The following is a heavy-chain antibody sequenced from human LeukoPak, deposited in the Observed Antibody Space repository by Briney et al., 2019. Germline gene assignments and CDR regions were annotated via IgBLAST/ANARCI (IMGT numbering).Heavy chain of an antibody. V-gene: IGHV3-15*01. CDR3: ATQAAGYNSYFDY. J-gene: IGHJ4*02. CDR1: GFTLNNAW. D-gene: IGHD5-24*01. CDR2: IKRETDGGTI. Sequence: GGSLRLSCAASGFTLNNAWMSWVRQAPGKGLEWLGRIKRETDGGTIDYAAPVKGRFTISRDDSRNTLYLQMDSLRTDDTAVYYCATQAAGYNSYFDYWGQGTLVTVSS.